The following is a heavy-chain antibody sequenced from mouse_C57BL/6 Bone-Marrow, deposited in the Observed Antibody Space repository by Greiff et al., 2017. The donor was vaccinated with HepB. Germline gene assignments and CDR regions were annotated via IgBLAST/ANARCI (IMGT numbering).Heavy chain of an antibody. CDR1: GYAFSSSW. CDR2: IYPGDGDT. D-gene: IGHD1-1*01. Sequence: VNLVESGPELVKPGASVKISCKASGYAFSSSWMNWVKQRPGKGLEWIGRIYPGDGDTNYNGKFKGKATLTADKSSSTAYMQLSSLTSEDSAVYFCATTVAAPYAMDYWGQGTSVTVSS. V-gene: IGHV1-82*01. CDR3: ATTVAAPYAMDY. J-gene: IGHJ4*01.